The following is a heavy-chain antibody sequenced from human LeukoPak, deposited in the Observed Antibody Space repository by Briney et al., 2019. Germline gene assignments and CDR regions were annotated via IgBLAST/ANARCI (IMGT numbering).Heavy chain of an antibody. J-gene: IGHJ4*02. V-gene: IGHV1-2*02. D-gene: IGHD1-26*01. CDR1: GYTFTGYY. CDR2: INPNSGGT. CDR3: ARSRTKAGTWGAYFDY. Sequence: ASVKVSCKASGYTFTGYYMHWVRQAPGQGLEWMGWINPNSGGTNYAQKFQGRVTMTRDTSISTAYMELSSLRSEDTAVYYCARSRTKAGTWGAYFDYWGQGTLVTVSS.